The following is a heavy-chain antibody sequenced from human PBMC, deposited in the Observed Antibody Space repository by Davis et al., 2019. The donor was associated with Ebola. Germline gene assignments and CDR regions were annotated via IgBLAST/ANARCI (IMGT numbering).Heavy chain of an antibody. CDR3: ARARGVGATSISWFDP. CDR1: GYTFTNYG. Sequence: AASVKVSCKASGYTFTNYGINWVRQAPGQGLEWMGWISAYNGNTNYAQKLQGRVTMTTDTSTSTAYMELRSLRSDDTAVYYCARARGVGATSISWFDPWGQGTLVTVSS. V-gene: IGHV1-18*01. CDR2: ISAYNGNT. D-gene: IGHD1-26*01. J-gene: IGHJ5*02.